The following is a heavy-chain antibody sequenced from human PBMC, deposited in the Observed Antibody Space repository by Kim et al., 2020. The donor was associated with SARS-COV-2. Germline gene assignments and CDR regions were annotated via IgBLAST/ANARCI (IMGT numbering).Heavy chain of an antibody. CDR3: ARTAGTVYYLDL. J-gene: IGHJ2*01. CDR1: GFSFSSYG. V-gene: IGHV3-23*01. D-gene: IGHD6-13*01. CDR2: ISGSGGTT. Sequence: GGSLRLSCTVSGFSFSSYGMRWVRQAPGKGLEWVSSISGSGGTTNYADSVKGRSTISRDNSKNTLFLHMNSLRAEDTAIYYCARTAGTVYYLDLWVRGTL.